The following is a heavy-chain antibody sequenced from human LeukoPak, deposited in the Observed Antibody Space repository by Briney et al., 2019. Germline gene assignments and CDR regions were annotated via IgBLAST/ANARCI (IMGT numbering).Heavy chain of an antibody. J-gene: IGHJ4*02. D-gene: IGHD1-26*01. CDR3: ARVGATRVPDY. Sequence: SETLSLTCTVSGGSISSSSYYWGWIRQPPGKGLEWIGSNYYSGSTYYNPSLKSRVTISVDTSKNQFSLKLSSVTAADTAVYYRARVGATRVPDYWGQGTLVTVSS. CDR2: NYYSGST. V-gene: IGHV4-39*01. CDR1: GGSISSSSYY.